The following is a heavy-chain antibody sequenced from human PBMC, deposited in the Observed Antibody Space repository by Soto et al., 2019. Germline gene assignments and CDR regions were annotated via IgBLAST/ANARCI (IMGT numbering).Heavy chain of an antibody. CDR3: ARGAIVAVPAALSSYHDYTNYRFDS. CDR2: SIPVFGTT. CDR1: GDTFSGYP. J-gene: IGHJ4*02. V-gene: IGHV1-69*18. D-gene: IGHD2-15*01. Sequence: QVQLVQSGAELKKPGSSVKVSCKASGDTFSGYPINWVRQAPGEGREWMGRSIPVFGTTNDAQIFEGRVTFTADESTNTAYLELRGLLSEDTAIYYCARGAIVAVPAALSSYHDYTNYRFDSWGQGTLVTVSS.